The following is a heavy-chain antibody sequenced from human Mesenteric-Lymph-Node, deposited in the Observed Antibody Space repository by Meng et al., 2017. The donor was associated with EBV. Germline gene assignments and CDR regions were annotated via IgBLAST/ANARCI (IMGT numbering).Heavy chain of an antibody. V-gene: IGHV2-5*02. D-gene: IGHD6-13*01. CDR1: GCSPTPTRVA. J-gene: IGHJ5*02. Sequence: SGSSLLVPPQAFPLPCTLLGCSPTPTRVAVGCLRQPPGKALEWLGVICWDDDKRYNPSVKNRLTITKDTSKNKVVLTMTNMNPVDTGTYYCAHSGSSWFFFWWFDPWGPGTLVTVSS. CDR2: ICWDDDK. CDR3: AHSGSSWFFFWWFDP.